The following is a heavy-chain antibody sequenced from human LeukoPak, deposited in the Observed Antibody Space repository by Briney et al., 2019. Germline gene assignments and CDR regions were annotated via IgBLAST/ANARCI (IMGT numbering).Heavy chain of an antibody. J-gene: IGHJ4*02. CDR3: AAGRGWLIDY. CDR2: TSYDGRNN. Sequence: QSGGSLRLSCAASGFTFINHAIHWVRQTPGKGLEWLAITSYDGRNNYYAKSVKGRFTISRDNSKNTVYLQMNNLRVEDTAVYYCAAGRGWLIDYWGQGTLVTASS. V-gene: IGHV3-30*04. D-gene: IGHD3-22*01. CDR1: GFTFINHA.